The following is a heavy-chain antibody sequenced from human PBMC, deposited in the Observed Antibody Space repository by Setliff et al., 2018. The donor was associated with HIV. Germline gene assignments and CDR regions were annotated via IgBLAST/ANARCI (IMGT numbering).Heavy chain of an antibody. CDR2: ISWDRYTT. D-gene: IGHD5-12*01. V-gene: IGHV3-43*01. J-gene: IGHJ4*02. Sequence: GGSLRLSCAASGFNFNDYTMHWVRQGPGKTLEWVSLISWDRYTTNYADSVKGRFTISRDDSKNTVYLQMNSLRAEDTARYYCTTRLRSHFDHWGQGTVVTVSS. CDR3: TTRLRSHFDH. CDR1: GFNFNDYT.